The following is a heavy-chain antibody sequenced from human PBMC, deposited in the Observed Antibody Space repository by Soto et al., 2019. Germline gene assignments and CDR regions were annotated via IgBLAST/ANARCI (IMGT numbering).Heavy chain of an antibody. V-gene: IGHV1-18*01. D-gene: IGHD3-3*01. J-gene: IGHJ4*02. CDR3: ATNFYYDFWSGYYCLAY. Sequence: GASVKVSCKASGYTFTSYGMSWVRQAPGQGLEWMGWISAYNGNTNYAQKLQGRVTMTTDTSTSTAYMELRSLRSDDTAVYYCATNFYYDFWSGYYCLAYWGQGTLVTVS. CDR2: ISAYNGNT. CDR1: GYTFTSYG.